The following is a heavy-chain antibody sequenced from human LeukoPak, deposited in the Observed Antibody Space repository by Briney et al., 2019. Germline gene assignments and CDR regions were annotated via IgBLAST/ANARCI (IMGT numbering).Heavy chain of an antibody. CDR1: GFTFSSFA. Sequence: GGSLRLSCAASGFTFSSFAMSWVRQAAGKGLEWVSCISGTGGSTYYGDSAKGRFTISRDDSKNTLYLQVNSLRVEDTAVYHCARSLGGTCYSGLDNWGQGTLVTVSS. V-gene: IGHV3-23*01. J-gene: IGHJ4*02. CDR3: ARSLGGTCYSGLDN. D-gene: IGHD2-15*01. CDR2: ISGTGGST.